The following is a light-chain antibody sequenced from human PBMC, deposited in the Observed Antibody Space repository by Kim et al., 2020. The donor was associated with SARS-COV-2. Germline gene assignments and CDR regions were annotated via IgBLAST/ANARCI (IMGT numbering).Light chain of an antibody. Sequence: ITISCTGTSSDIGGYNYVSWYQQHPGKAPKLMIYGVTNRPSGVSNRFSGSKSGNTASLTISGLQAEDEADYYCSSYTISNTLVVFGGGTQLTVL. J-gene: IGLJ3*02. CDR1: SSDIGGYNY. V-gene: IGLV2-14*03. CDR2: GVT. CDR3: SSYTISNTLVV.